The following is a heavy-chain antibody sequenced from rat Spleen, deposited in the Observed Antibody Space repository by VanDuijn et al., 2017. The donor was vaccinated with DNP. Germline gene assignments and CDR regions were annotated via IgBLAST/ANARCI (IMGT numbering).Heavy chain of an antibody. J-gene: IGHJ2*01. D-gene: IGHD4-1*01. CDR2: ISTSGGST. CDR1: GFTFSNYD. CDR3: AIANGDY. V-gene: IGHV5-25*01. Sequence: EVQLVESGGGLVQPGRSLKFSCVASGFTFSNYDMAWVRQAPTKGLEWVASISTSGGSTYYRDSVKGRFTVSRDNAKSTLYLQMNSLRSEDTATYYCAIANGDYWGQGVMVTVSS.